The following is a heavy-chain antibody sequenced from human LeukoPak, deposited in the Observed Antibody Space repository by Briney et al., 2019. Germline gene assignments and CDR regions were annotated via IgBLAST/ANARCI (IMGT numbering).Heavy chain of an antibody. CDR2: ISPNSGGT. J-gene: IGHJ5*02. Sequence: GASVKVSCKASGYTFTGYYMHWVRQAPGQGLEWMGWISPNSGGTNYAQKFQGRVTMTRDASISTAYMELSRLRSDDTAVYYCAVGAAGKGPYNWFDPWGQGTLVTVSS. CDR1: GYTFTGYY. V-gene: IGHV1-2*02. D-gene: IGHD6-13*01. CDR3: AVGAAGKGPYNWFDP.